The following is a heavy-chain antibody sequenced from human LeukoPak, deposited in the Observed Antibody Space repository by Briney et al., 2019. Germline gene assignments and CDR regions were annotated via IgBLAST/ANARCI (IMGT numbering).Heavy chain of an antibody. CDR1: GGTFSSYA. J-gene: IGHJ4*02. CDR3: AGGRPRGYCSGGSCYHNFDY. D-gene: IGHD2-15*01. CDR2: IIPIFGTA. Sequence: GASVKVSCKASGGTFSSYAVSWVRLTPGQGLEWMGGIIPIFGTANYAQKFQGRVTITADKSTSTAYMEVSSLRSEDTAVYYCAGGRPRGYCSGGSCYHNFDYWGQGTLVTVSS. V-gene: IGHV1-69*06.